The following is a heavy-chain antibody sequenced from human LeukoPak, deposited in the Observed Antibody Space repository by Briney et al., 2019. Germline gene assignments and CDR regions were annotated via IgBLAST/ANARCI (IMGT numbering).Heavy chain of an antibody. CDR2: INSSGSTI. CDR1: GFTFSSYE. V-gene: IGHV3-48*03. J-gene: IGHJ6*04. Sequence: GGSLRLSCAASGFTFSSYEMNWVRQAPGKGLEWASYINSSGSTIYYADSVKGRFTISRDNAKNSLYLQMNSLRAEDTAVYYCARERAGYCSGGSCYSVRYYYGMDVWGKGTTVTVSS. CDR3: ARERAGYCSGGSCYSVRYYYGMDV. D-gene: IGHD2-15*01.